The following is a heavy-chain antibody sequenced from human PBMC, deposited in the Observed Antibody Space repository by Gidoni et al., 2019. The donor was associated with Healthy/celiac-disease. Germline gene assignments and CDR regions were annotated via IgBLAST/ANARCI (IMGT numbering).Heavy chain of an antibody. D-gene: IGHD6-13*01. CDR1: GGSISSYY. Sequence: QVQLQESGPGLVKPSETLSLTCTVPGGSISSYYWSWIRQPPGKGLEWIGYIYYSGSTNYNPSLKSRVTISVDTSKNQFSLKLSSVTAADTAVYYCARAAAGHFDYWGQGTLVTVSS. CDR3: ARAAAGHFDY. V-gene: IGHV4-59*01. CDR2: IYYSGST. J-gene: IGHJ4*02.